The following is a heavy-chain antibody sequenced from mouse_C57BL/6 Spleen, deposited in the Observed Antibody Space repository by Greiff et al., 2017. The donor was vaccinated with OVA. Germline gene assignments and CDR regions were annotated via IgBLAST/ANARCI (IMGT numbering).Heavy chain of an antibody. J-gene: IGHJ4*01. CDR3: ARAQALYYYAMDY. D-gene: IGHD3-2*02. CDR2: ISDGGSYT. CDR1: GFTFSSYA. V-gene: IGHV5-4*01. Sequence: DVQLVESGGGLVKPGGSLKLSCAASGFTFSSYAMSWVRQTPEKRLEWVATISDGGSYTYYPDNVKGRFTISRDNAKNNLYLQMSHLKSEDTAMYYCARAQALYYYAMDYWGQGTSVTVSS.